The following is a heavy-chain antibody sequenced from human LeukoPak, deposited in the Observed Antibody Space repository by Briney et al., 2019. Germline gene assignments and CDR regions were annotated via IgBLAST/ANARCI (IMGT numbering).Heavy chain of an antibody. J-gene: IGHJ4*02. V-gene: IGHV3-7*01. Sequence: PGGSLRLSCAASGFTFSSYAMSWVRQAPGKGLEWVASIKQDGGETFYVDSVKGRFTISRDNSKNTLYLQMGSLRAEDMAVYYCARGGYYGSGSYHDYWGQGTLVTVSS. CDR3: ARGGYYGSGSYHDY. CDR2: IKQDGGET. D-gene: IGHD3-10*01. CDR1: GFTFSSYA.